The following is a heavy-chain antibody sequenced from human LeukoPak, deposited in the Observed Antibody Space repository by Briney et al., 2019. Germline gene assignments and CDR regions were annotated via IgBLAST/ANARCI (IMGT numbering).Heavy chain of an antibody. Sequence: SETLSLTCTVSGGSISSSSYYWGWIRQPPGKGLEWIGEINHSGSTNYNPSLKSRVTISVDTSKNQFSLKLSSVTAADTAVYYCARGRDIVVVPAVSGWFDPWGQGTLVTVSS. CDR2: INHSGST. J-gene: IGHJ5*02. D-gene: IGHD2-2*01. CDR1: GGSISSSSYY. V-gene: IGHV4-39*07. CDR3: ARGRDIVVVPAVSGWFDP.